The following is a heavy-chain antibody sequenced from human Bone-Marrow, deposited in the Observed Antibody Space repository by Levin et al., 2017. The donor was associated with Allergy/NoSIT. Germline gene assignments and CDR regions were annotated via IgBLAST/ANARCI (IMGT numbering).Heavy chain of an antibody. CDR2: INHSGST. CDR1: GGSFSGYY. CDR3: ARERFCSGGSCDWAYNWFDP. J-gene: IGHJ5*02. D-gene: IGHD2-15*01. V-gene: IGHV4-34*01. Sequence: KPSETLSLTCAVYGGSFSGYYWSWIRQPPGKGLEWIGEINHSGSTNYNPSLKSRVTISVDTSKNQFSLKLSSVTAADTAVYYCARERFCSGGSCDWAYNWFDPWGQGTLVTVSS.